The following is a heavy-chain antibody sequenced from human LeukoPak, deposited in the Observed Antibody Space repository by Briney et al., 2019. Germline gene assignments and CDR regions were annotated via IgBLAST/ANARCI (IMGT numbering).Heavy chain of an antibody. CDR1: GFTFSSYG. Sequence: GRSLRLSCAASGFTFSSYGMHWVRQAPGKGLEWVAVISYDGSNKYYADSAKGRFTISRDNSKNTLYLQMNSLRAEDTAVYYCAKENPSYGDYDYWGQGTLVTVSS. J-gene: IGHJ4*02. CDR2: ISYDGSNK. CDR3: AKENPSYGDYDY. V-gene: IGHV3-30*18. D-gene: IGHD4-17*01.